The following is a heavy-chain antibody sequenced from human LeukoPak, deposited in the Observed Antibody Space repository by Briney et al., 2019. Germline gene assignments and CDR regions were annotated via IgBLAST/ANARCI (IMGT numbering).Heavy chain of an antibody. CDR1: GYTFTGYY. CDR3: ARPYCSGGSCHDYFDY. CDR2: INPHTGGT. V-gene: IGHV1-2*02. Sequence: ASVKVSCKASGYTFTGYYMHWVRQAPGQGLEWMGWINPHTGGTNYAQKFQGRVTMTRDTSISTAYMELGGLTSDDTAVYYCARPYCSGGSCHDYFDYWGQGTRVTVSS. D-gene: IGHD2-15*01. J-gene: IGHJ4*02.